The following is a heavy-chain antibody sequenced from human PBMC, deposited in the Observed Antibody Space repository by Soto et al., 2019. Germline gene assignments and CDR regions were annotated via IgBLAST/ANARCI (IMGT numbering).Heavy chain of an antibody. V-gene: IGHV1-2*04. J-gene: IGHJ6*02. CDR1: GYTFTGYY. CDR3: ARDRSWSLSYYYGMDV. D-gene: IGHD2-8*01. CDR2: INPNSGGT. Sequence: ASVKVSCKASGYTFTGYYMHWVRQAPGQGLEWMGWINPNSGGTNYAQKFQGWVTMTRDTSISTAYMELSRLRSDDTAVYYCARDRSWSLSYYYGMDVWGQGTTVTVSS.